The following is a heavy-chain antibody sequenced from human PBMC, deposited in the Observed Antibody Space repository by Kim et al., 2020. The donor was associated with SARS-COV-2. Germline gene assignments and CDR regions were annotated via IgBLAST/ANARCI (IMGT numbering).Heavy chain of an antibody. Sequence: GGSLRLSCAASGFTFSSYEMNWVRQAPGKGLEWVSYISSSGSTIYYADSVKGRFTISRDNAKNSLYLQMNSLRAEDTAVYYCARDTYYYDSSGYYVHYYYYGMDVWGQGTTVTVSS. J-gene: IGHJ6*02. CDR3: ARDTYYYDSSGYYVHYYYYGMDV. CDR2: ISSSGSTI. V-gene: IGHV3-48*03. CDR1: GFTFSSYE. D-gene: IGHD3-22*01.